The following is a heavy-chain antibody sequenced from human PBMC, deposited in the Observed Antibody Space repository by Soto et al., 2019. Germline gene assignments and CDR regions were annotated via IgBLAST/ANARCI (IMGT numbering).Heavy chain of an antibody. CDR1: GGSISSYY. CDR3: AGLYSSGYFHFDY. Sequence: SETLSLTCTVSGGSISSYYWSWIRQPPGKGLEWIGYIYYSGSTNYNPSLKSRVTISVDTSKNQFSLKLSSVTAADTAVYYCAGLYSSGYFHFDYWGQGTLVTVS. CDR2: IYYSGST. V-gene: IGHV4-59*01. D-gene: IGHD3-22*01. J-gene: IGHJ4*02.